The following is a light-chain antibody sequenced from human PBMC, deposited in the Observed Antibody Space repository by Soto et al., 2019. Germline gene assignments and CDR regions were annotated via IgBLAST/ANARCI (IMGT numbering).Light chain of an antibody. J-gene: IGKJ5*01. V-gene: IGKV1-39*01. Sequence: DIQMTQAPSSLSASVGDRVTITCRASQTISSYLSWYQQKPGKAPKLLIYSASSLQSGVPSRFSGSGSGTDFTLTISSLQPEDFATYDCQQSYSALGTFGQGTRLEIK. CDR3: QQSYSALGT. CDR1: QTISSY. CDR2: SAS.